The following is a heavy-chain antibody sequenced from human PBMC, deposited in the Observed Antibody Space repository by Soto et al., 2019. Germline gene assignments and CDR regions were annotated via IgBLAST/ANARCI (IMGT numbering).Heavy chain of an antibody. V-gene: IGHV3-73*01. D-gene: IGHD3-16*01. CDR1: GFTFSASA. CDR2: IRSKAHNYAT. CDR3: SVGEVPESYESPFDY. Sequence: EVQLVESGGGLVQPGGSLKLSCAASGFTFSASAMNWVRQAPGKGLEWVGRIRSKAHNYATSYGAPVKDRFTISRDDSKNRAYLRMNSLKTEDTAGYYFSVGEVPESYESPFDYWGQGTLLTVSS. J-gene: IGHJ4*02.